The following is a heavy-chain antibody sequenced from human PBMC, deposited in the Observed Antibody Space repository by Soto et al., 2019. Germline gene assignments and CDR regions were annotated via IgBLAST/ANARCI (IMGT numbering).Heavy chain of an antibody. Sequence: PETLSLTCTVSGGSTSSSSYYWGWIRQPPGKGLEWIGSIYYSGSTYNNPSLKSRVTISIDTSKNQFSLKLSSVTAADTAVYECARYYGKLNPYYFDYWGEGTLVTVS. CDR2: IYYSGST. J-gene: IGHJ4*02. V-gene: IGHV4-39*01. CDR3: ARYYGKLNPYYFDY. CDR1: GGSTSSSSYY. D-gene: IGHD4-17*01.